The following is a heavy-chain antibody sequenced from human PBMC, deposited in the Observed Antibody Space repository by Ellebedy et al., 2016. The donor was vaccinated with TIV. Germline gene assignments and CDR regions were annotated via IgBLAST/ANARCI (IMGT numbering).Heavy chain of an antibody. CDR1: GITVRNNY. D-gene: IGHD6-13*01. CDR3: ARDPPSIASGTWS. V-gene: IGHV3-66*01. J-gene: IGHJ5*02. CDR2: IYSEGST. Sequence: PGGSLRLSCTASGITVRNNYLRWVRQAPGKGLEWVSLIYSEGSTYYADSVKGRFTISRDSSKNTLYLQMNSLRAEDTAIYYCARDPPSIASGTWSWGQGTLVTVSS.